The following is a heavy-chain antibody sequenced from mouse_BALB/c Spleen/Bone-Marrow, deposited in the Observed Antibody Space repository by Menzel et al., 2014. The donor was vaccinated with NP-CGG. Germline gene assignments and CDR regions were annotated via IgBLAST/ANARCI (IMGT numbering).Heavy chain of an antibody. CDR1: GYSITSDYA. J-gene: IGHJ2*01. Sequence: EVKLMESGPGLVKPSQSLSLPCTITGYSITSDYAWNWIRQFPGNKLEWMGYISYSGSTSYNPSHKSRISITRDTSKNQFFLQLNSVTTEDTATYYCARNGYYYYFDYWGQGTTLTVSS. CDR3: ARNGYYYYFDY. CDR2: ISYSGST. V-gene: IGHV3-2*02. D-gene: IGHD2-3*01.